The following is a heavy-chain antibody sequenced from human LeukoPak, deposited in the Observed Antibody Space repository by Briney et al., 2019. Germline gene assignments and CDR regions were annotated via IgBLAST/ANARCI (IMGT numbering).Heavy chain of an antibody. V-gene: IGHV3-23*01. CDR3: AKVVDSSSWLFYNAFDI. CDR2: ISGSGGST. J-gene: IGHJ3*02. CDR1: GFTFSSYA. Sequence: PGGSLRLSCAASGFTFSSYAMNWVRQAPGKGLEWVSTISGSGGSTYYADSVKGRFTISRDNSKNTLFLRMNSLRVEDTAVYYCAKVVDSSSWLFYNAFDIWGQGTMVSVSS. D-gene: IGHD6-13*01.